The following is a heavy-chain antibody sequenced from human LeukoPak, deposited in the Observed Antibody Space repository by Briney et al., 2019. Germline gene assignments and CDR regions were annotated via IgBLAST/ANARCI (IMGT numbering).Heavy chain of an antibody. V-gene: IGHV4-59*08. CDR3: GRPLSYYSDSSGDNAFDI. J-gene: IGHJ3*02. CDR2: IYHSGST. Sequence: PSETLSLTCTVSGGSISNYYWSWIRQPPGKGLEWIGNIYHSGSTYYNPSLKSRVTISVDTSKNQFSLKLSSVTAADTAVYYCGRPLSYYSDSSGDNAFDIWGQGTMVTVSS. CDR1: GGSISNYY. D-gene: IGHD3-22*01.